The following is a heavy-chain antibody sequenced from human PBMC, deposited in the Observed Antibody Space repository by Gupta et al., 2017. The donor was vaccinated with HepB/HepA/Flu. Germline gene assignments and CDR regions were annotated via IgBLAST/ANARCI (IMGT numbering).Heavy chain of an antibody. CDR2: INWNSGIL. CDR3: AKGTARPTYGSENVGYYVDR. Sequence: EVQLVDSGGRLVQPGRSLRLSCAASGSSFDDHAMHWVRQVPGKGLEWVSGINWNSGILGYADSVKGRFTVARDNAKKSLSLQMNSLRSEDTAFYFCAKGTARPTYGSENVGYYVDRWGKGTRITGSA. CDR1: GSSFDDHA. V-gene: IGHV3-9*01. D-gene: IGHD3-10*01. J-gene: IGHJ5*02.